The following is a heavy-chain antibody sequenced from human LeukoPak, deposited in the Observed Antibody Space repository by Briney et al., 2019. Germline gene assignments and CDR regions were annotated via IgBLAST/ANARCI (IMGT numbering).Heavy chain of an antibody. J-gene: IGHJ3*02. CDR1: GFTFSSYS. V-gene: IGHV3-48*01. CDR2: ISSSSSTL. D-gene: IGHD1-26*01. Sequence: PGGSLRLSCAASGFTFSSYSMNWVRQAPGKGLEWVSYISSSSSTLYYADSVEGRFTISRDKAKNSLYLQMNSLRAEDTAVYYCARDACLVGACGYAFDIWGQGTMVTVSS. CDR3: ARDACLVGACGYAFDI.